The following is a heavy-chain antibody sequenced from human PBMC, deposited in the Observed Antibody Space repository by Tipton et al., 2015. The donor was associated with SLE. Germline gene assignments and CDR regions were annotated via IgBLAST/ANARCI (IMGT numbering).Heavy chain of an antibody. CDR3: ARDEDGDYDFDY. Sequence: GSLRLSCAASGFTFSSYSLNWVCQAPGKGLEWVSSISSSSSYIYYADSVKGRFTISRDNAKNSLYLQMNSLTAEDTAVYYCARDEDGDYDFDYWGLGTLVTVSS. J-gene: IGHJ4*02. V-gene: IGHV3-21*01. CDR2: ISSSSSYI. CDR1: GFTFSSYS. D-gene: IGHD4-17*01.